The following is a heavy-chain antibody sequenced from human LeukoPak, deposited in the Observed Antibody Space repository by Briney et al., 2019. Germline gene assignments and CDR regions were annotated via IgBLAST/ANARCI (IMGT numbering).Heavy chain of an antibody. Sequence: GRSVRLAYPPSGFIVSMSSINWVRQEPGGGREWVSFMSVVVDSTNYAASVKGRFTISRDNSENTLYMQMNSLRAEDTAVYYCAKDRGLVGSTPSNFDYWGQGTLVTVSS. D-gene: IGHD1-26*01. V-gene: IGHV3-23*01. J-gene: IGHJ4*02. CDR3: AKDRGLVGSTPSNFDY. CDR2: MSVVVDST. CDR1: GFIVSMSS.